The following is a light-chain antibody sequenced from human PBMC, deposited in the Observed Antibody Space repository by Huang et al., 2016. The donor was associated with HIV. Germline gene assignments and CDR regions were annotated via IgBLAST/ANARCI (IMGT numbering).Light chain of an antibody. CDR2: KSS. J-gene: IGKJ2*01. V-gene: IGKV1-5*03. CDR3: QQYTTYFPT. Sequence: DIQMTQSPSTLSASVGDRVTSTCRASLSISSWLAWYQQKPGKAPKLLIYKSSSLESGVQSRFSGSGSGTEFTLTISSLQPDDFATYDCQQYTTYFPTFGQGTKLEIK. CDR1: LSISSW.